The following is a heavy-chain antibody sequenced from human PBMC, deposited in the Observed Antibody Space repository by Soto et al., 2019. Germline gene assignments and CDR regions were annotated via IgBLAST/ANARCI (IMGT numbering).Heavy chain of an antibody. J-gene: IGHJ6*04. D-gene: IGHD2-2*01. CDR2: ISYDGSNK. CDR3: AKDLTAPTPDIVVVPAAIVDYYYYGMDM. V-gene: IGHV3-30*18. CDR1: GFTFSSYG. Sequence: GGSLRLSCAASGFTFSSYGMHWVRQAPGKGLEWVAVISYDGSNKYYADSVKGRFTISRDNSKNTLYLQMNSLRAEDTAVYYCAKDLTAPTPDIVVVPAAIVDYYYYGMDMWGKGTTVTVAS.